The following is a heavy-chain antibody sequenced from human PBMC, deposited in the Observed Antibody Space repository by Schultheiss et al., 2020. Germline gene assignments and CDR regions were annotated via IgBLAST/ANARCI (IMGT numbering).Heavy chain of an antibody. D-gene: IGHD6-19*01. CDR1: GGSISSSSYY. V-gene: IGHV4-39*01. CDR3: ARSQWLAHYFDY. CDR2: IYYSGST. Sequence: SETLSLTCTVSGGSISSSSYYWGWIRQPPGKGLEWIGSIYYSGSTYYNPSLKSRVTISVDTSKNQFSLKLSSVTAADTAVYYCARSQWLAHYFDYWGQGTLVNVSS. J-gene: IGHJ4*02.